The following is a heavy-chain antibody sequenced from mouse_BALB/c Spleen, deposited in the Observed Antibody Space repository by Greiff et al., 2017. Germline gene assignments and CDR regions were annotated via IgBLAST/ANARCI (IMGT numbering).Heavy chain of an antibody. CDR3: TSLDY. CDR2: INPSNGGT. J-gene: IGHJ2*01. CDR1: GYTFTSYY. Sequence: VQLQQSGAELVKPGASVKLSCKASGYTFTSYYMYWVKQRPGQGLEWIGEINPSNGGTNFNEKFKSKATLTVDKSSSTAYMQLSSLTSEDSAVYYRTSLDYWGQGTTLTVSS. V-gene: IGHV1S81*02.